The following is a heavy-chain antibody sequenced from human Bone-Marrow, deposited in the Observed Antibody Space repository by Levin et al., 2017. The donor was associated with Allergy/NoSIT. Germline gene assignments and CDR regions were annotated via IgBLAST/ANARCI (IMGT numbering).Heavy chain of an antibody. Sequence: SETLSLTCTVSGGSISSSSYYWGWIRQPPGKGLEWIGSIYYSGTTYYNPSLKSRVTISVDTSKNQFSLKLSSVTAADTAVYYCARLTPGYCSRSSCPTGGWFDPWGQGTLVIVSS. J-gene: IGHJ5*02. CDR2: IYYSGTT. V-gene: IGHV4-39*01. D-gene: IGHD2-2*01. CDR3: ARLTPGYCSRSSCPTGGWFDP. CDR1: GGSISSSSYY.